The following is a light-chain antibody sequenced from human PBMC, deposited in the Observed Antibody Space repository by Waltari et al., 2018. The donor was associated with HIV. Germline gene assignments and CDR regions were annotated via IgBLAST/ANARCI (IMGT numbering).Light chain of an antibody. J-gene: IGLJ1*01. V-gene: IGLV2-23*01. CDR3: CSYTGSSTRRPYV. Sequence: QSALTQPASVSGSPGQSITISCTGTSSYVGSSNLLSWYQQHPGKAPKVMIYEGSKRPSGVSNRFSGSKSGNTASLTISGLQAEDEADYYCCSYTGSSTRRPYVFGTGTKVTVL. CDR1: SSYVGSSNL. CDR2: EGS.